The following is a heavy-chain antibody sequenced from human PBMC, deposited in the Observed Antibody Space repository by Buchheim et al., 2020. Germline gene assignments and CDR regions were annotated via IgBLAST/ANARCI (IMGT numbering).Heavy chain of an antibody. CDR2: IDPSDSYT. J-gene: IGHJ4*02. V-gene: IGHV5-10-1*01. CDR3: ARHQDYYGSESYGPLDH. CDR1: GYSFTSYW. Sequence: EVQLVQSGAEVKKPGESLRISCKGSGYSFTSYWISWVRQMPGKGLEWMGRIDPSDSYTNYSPSFQGHVTISADKSISTAFPKWSSLKAADTAMYYCARHQDYYGSESYGPLDHWGQGTL. D-gene: IGHD3-10*01.